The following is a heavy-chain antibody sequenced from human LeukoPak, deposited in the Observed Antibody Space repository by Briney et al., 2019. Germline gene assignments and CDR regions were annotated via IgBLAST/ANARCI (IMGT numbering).Heavy chain of an antibody. Sequence: SGTLSLTCAVSGGSISSSNWWSWVRQPPGKGLEWIGEIYHSGSTNYNPSLKSRVTISVDKSKNQFSPKLSSVTAADTAVYYCARGVTGWFGELPLAPSMDVWGKGTTVTVSS. J-gene: IGHJ6*04. CDR3: ARGVTGWFGELPLAPSMDV. D-gene: IGHD3-10*01. CDR2: IYHSGST. V-gene: IGHV4-4*02. CDR1: GGSISSSNW.